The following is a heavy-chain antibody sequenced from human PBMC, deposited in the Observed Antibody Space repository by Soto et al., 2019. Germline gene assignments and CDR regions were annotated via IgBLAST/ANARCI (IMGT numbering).Heavy chain of an antibody. CDR3: ARVSASSSGYYPSPRGAYYYYYMDV. V-gene: IGHV4-34*01. J-gene: IGHJ6*03. Sequence: SETLSLTCAVYGGSFSGYYWSWIRQPPGKGLEWIGEINHSGSTNYNPSLKSRVTISVDTSKNQFSLKLSSVTAADTAVYYCARVSASSSGYYPSPRGAYYYYYMDVWGKGTTVTVSS. CDR2: INHSGST. D-gene: IGHD3-22*01. CDR1: GGSFSGYY.